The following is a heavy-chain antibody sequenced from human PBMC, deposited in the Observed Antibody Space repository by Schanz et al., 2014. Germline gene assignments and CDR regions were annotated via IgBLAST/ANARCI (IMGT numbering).Heavy chain of an antibody. J-gene: IGHJ3*02. CDR2: ISHDGYST. CDR1: GFTFSIYA. CDR3: ARKMKLGVYGGKGHDSLDI. Sequence: VQLVESGGGLVQPGGSLRLSCSASGFTFSIYAMHWVRQAPGKGLEYVSAISHDGYSTYYADSVKSRFTISRDNSRNTLYLQMNTLRAEDTAVYYCARKMKLGVYGGKGHDSLDIWGQGTMVTVSS. D-gene: IGHD4-17*01. V-gene: IGHV3-64*04.